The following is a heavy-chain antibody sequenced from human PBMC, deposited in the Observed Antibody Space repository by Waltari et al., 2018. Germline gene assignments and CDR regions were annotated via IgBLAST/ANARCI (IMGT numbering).Heavy chain of an antibody. CDR3: ARVPGSLRFADV. CDR1: Y. V-gene: IGHV4-30-4*01. D-gene: IGHD5-12*01. J-gene: IGHJ6*02. CDR2: SYDTGST. Sequence: YWSWIRQPPGKGLEWIGNSYDTGSTYYNSSLKSRVTISPDTSKNQVSLKLKSVTAADTAVYYCARVPGSLRFADVWGQETTVIVSS.